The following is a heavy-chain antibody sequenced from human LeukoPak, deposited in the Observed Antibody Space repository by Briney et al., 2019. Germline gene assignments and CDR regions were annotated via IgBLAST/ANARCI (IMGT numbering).Heavy chain of an antibody. Sequence: SETLSLTCTVSGGSISSYYWSWIRQPPGKGLEWIGYIYYSGSTNYNPSLKSRVTISVDTSKNQFSLKLSSVTAADTAVYYCARDLYMSSGSYYGYYYGMDVWGQGTTATVSS. V-gene: IGHV4-59*01. J-gene: IGHJ6*02. CDR2: IYYSGST. CDR1: GGSISSYY. D-gene: IGHD3-10*01. CDR3: ARDLYMSSGSYYGYYYGMDV.